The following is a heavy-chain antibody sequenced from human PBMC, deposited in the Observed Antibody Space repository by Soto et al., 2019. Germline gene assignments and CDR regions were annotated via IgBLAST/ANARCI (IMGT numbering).Heavy chain of an antibody. CDR3: AREHNWHRDYDYYGMDV. D-gene: IGHD1-20*01. CDR2: IIPIFGTA. V-gene: IGHV1-69*01. CDR1: GGTFSSYA. Sequence: QVQLVQSGAEVKKPGSSVKVSCKASGGTFSSYAISWVRQAPGQGLEWMGGIIPIFGTANYAQKFQGRVTITADESTSTAYMEQSSLRSEDTAVYYCAREHNWHRDYDYYGMDVWGQGTTVTVS. J-gene: IGHJ6*02.